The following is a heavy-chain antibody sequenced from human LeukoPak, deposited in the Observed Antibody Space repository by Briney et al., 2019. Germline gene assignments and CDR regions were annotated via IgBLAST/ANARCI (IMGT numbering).Heavy chain of an antibody. J-gene: IGHJ6*02. Sequence: GASVKVSCKASGYTFTSYYMHWVRQAPGQGLEWMAGINPNSGNTNYAHKLQGRVTMSRDTSISTPYTQLNRLRSDDTAVYYCGRDLLIVATVTYCYYYGMDVWGQGTTVTVSS. V-gene: IGHV1-2*02. D-gene: IGHD5-12*01. CDR3: GRDLLIVATVTYCYYYGMDV. CDR1: GYTFTSYY. CDR2: INPNSGNT.